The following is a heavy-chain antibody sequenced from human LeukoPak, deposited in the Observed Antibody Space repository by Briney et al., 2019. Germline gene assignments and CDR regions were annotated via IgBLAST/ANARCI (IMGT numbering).Heavy chain of an antibody. Sequence: SETLSLACAVYGGSFSGYYWSWIRQPPGKGLEWIGEINHSGSTNYNPSLKSRVTISVDTSKNQFSLKLSSVTAADTAVYYCARSSQKADAFDIWGQGTMVTVSS. V-gene: IGHV4-34*01. CDR3: ARSSQKADAFDI. J-gene: IGHJ3*02. CDR1: GGSFSGYY. CDR2: INHSGST.